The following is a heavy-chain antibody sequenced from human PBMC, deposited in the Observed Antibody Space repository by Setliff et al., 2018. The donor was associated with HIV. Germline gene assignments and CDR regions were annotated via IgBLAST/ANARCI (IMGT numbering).Heavy chain of an antibody. CDR2: IKQDER. CDR3: AGSRGYFVQAD. J-gene: IGHJ4*02. Sequence: LRLSCAASGFAFSTYWMSWVRQAPGKGLEWVAIIKQDERRYVDSVKGRFTISRDDARNSLYLQMNNLRVEDTAVYYCAGSRGYFVQADWGQGTLVTVS. V-gene: IGHV3-7*01. CDR1: GFAFSTYW. D-gene: IGHD3-22*01.